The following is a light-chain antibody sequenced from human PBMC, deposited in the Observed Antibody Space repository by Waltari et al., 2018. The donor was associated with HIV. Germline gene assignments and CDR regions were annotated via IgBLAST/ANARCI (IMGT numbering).Light chain of an antibody. V-gene: IGKV3-20*01. CDR2: VAS. Sequence: ELVLTQSPGTLSLSPGERATLSCRASQSVTSGSLAWYQQKPGQAPGVHIYVASSRATGIPDRFSGSGSGTDFTLNISRLEPDDFAVYYCHQYGISPPYTFGQGTKLEIK. CDR1: QSVTSGS. CDR3: HQYGISPPYT. J-gene: IGKJ2*01.